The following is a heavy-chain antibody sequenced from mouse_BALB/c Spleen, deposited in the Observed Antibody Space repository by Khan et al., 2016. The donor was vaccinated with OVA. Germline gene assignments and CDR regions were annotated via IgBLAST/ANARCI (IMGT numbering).Heavy chain of an antibody. CDR2: LSNRGTTT. CDR1: GFTFSDYY. D-gene: IGHD2-3*01. CDR3: AREGDDGGLAY. V-gene: IGHV5-12*02. J-gene: IGHJ3*01. Sequence: EVKLVESGGGLVQPGGSLKLSCATSGFTFSDYYMYWVRQTPEKRLEWVAYLSNRGTTTYYPDTVRGRFTISRDNAKNTLYLQMSRLEAEDTAMDYCAREGDDGGLAYWGQGTLVTVSA.